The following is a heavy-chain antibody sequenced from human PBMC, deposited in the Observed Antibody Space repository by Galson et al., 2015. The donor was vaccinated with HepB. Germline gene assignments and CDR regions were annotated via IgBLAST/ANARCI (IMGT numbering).Heavy chain of an antibody. CDR1: GGSLSDTY. J-gene: IGHJ5*02. V-gene: IGHV4-34*01. CDR3: TRGLTMAVVPSRNFGWLDP. Sequence: ETLSLTCAVYGGSLSDTYWTWIRQPPGKGLEWLGEINHKGEAHYNSSLKSRALISIDTSKNQFSLKLHSVSAADTAVYYCTRGLTMAVVPSRNFGWLDPWGQGTLVTVSS. CDR2: INHKGEA. D-gene: IGHD4/OR15-4a*01.